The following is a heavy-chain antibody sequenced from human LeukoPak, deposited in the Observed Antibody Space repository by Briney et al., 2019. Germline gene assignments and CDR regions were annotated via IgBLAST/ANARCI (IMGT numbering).Heavy chain of an antibody. CDR3: ARHGGYDILTGYYNVWYFAL. D-gene: IGHD3-9*01. V-gene: IGHV4-59*08. CDR2: IYYSGST. CDR1: GGSISSYY. Sequence: PSETLSLTCTVSGGSISSYYWCWIRQPPGKGLEWIGYIYYSGSTNYNPSLKSRVTISVDTSKNQFSLKLSSVTAADTAVYYCARHGGYDILTGYYNVWYFALWGRGTLVTVSS. J-gene: IGHJ2*01.